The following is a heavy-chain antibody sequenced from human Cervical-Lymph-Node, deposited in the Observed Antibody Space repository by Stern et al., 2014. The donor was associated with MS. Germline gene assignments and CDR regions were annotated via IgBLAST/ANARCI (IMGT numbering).Heavy chain of an antibody. V-gene: IGHV5-51*03. CDR2: IYPGYSET. CDR3: ARGRGIALRPDY. CDR1: GYSLTNTW. Sequence: VQLVQSGAELKKPGESLRISCKGSGYSLTNTWIGWVRQMPGKGLEWMGVIYPGYSETRYSPSFQGQVTISSDKSINTAYLQWSSLKASDTAMYYCARGRGIALRPDYWGQGTLVTVSS. D-gene: IGHD6-13*01. J-gene: IGHJ4*02.